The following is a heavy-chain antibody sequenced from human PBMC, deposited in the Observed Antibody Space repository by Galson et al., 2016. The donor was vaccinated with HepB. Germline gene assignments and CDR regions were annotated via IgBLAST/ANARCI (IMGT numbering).Heavy chain of an antibody. Sequence: SLRLSCAASGFTFSSHWMSWVRQAPGRGLEWVSSLSSNSFYIYYADSMEGRFTISRDNAKNPLYLQMNSLKVEDTAVYYCARAGGVGEGGLGDLSSNDAFDIWGQGTMVTVSS. CDR3: ARAGGVGEGGLGDLSSNDAFDI. D-gene: IGHD1-26*01. CDR1: GFTFSSHW. J-gene: IGHJ3*02. CDR2: LSSNSFYI. V-gene: IGHV3-21*01.